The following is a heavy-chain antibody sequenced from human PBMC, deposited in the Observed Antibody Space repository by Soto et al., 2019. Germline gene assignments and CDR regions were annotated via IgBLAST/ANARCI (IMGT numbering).Heavy chain of an antibody. D-gene: IGHD2-15*01. Sequence: SVKVSCKASGGTFSSYAISWVRQAPGQGLEWMGGIIPIFGTANYAQKFQGRVTITADKSASTAYMELSSLRSEDTAVYYCARDLDCSGGSCYFDYWGQGTLVTVSS. V-gene: IGHV1-69*06. CDR1: GGTFSSYA. J-gene: IGHJ4*02. CDR3: ARDLDCSGGSCYFDY. CDR2: IIPIFGTA.